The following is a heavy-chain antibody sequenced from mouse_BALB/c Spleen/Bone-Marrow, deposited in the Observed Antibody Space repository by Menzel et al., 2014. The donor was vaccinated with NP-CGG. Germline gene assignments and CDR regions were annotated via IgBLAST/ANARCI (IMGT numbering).Heavy chain of an antibody. J-gene: IGHJ2*01. CDR2: INPDSRTI. CDR3: ARPDYYGYLNY. V-gene: IGHV4-1*02. CDR1: GFDFSRYW. Sequence: EVQGVESGGGLVQPGGSLKLSCAASGFDFSRYWMSWVRQAPGKGLEWIGEINPDSRTINYSPSLKDKFIISRDNAKNTLYLRLNKVRSEDTALYYCARPDYYGYLNYWGQGTPLTVSS. D-gene: IGHD1-1*01.